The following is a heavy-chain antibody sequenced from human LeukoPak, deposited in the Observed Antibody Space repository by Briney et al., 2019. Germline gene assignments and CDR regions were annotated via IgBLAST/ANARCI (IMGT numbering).Heavy chain of an antibody. Sequence: SVKVSCKASGGTFSSYAISWVRQTPGPGLEWMGGIIPIFGTANYAQKFQGRVTITADESTSTAYMELSSLRSEDTAVYYCARGRVPAAMGKGFGYWGQGTLVTVSS. D-gene: IGHD2-2*01. CDR1: GGTFSSYA. CDR3: ARGRVPAAMGKGFGY. CDR2: IIPIFGTA. J-gene: IGHJ4*02. V-gene: IGHV1-69*13.